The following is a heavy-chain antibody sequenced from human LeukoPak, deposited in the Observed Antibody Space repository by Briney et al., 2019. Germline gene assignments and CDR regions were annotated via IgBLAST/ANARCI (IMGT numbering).Heavy chain of an antibody. CDR3: ARVIWFGRLKGAFDI. Sequence: ASVKVSCKASGYTFTNYDINWVRQATGQGPEWMGWMNPKSGNTGYAQKFQGRVTMTRNTSISTAYMELSSLRSDDTAVYYCARVIWFGRLKGAFDIWGQGTMVTVSS. V-gene: IGHV1-8*01. CDR2: MNPKSGNT. CDR1: GYTFTNYD. D-gene: IGHD3-10*01. J-gene: IGHJ3*02.